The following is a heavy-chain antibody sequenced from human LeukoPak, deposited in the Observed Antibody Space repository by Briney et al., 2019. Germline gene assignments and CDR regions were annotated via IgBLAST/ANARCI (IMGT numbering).Heavy chain of an antibody. CDR2: IKEDGSDK. CDR3: VRESDVWSGPGIGRPLDV. D-gene: IGHD3-3*01. J-gene: IGHJ6*04. Sequence: GGSLRLSCLASGFTFSNSRMTWVRQAPGRGLEWVANIKEDGSDKQYVDSVRGRFTVSRDNAKNSVSLQMDGLRAEDTAVYHCVRESDVWSGPGIGRPLDVWGKGTTVTVSS. V-gene: IGHV3-7*01. CDR1: GFTFSNSR.